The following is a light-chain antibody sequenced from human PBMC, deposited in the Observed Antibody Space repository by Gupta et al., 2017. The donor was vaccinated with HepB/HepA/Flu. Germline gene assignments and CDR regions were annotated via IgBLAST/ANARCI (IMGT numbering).Light chain of an antibody. Sequence: EIVLTQSPGTLSLSPGERATLSCRASQRITSSYLSWYQQKPGQAPRLLIYGASSRAPGIPDRFSGSGSETDFTLTISGLEPEDFAVYYCQQDARSMLTFGGGTKLEIK. CDR2: GAS. CDR1: QRITSSY. J-gene: IGKJ4*01. V-gene: IGKV3-20*01. CDR3: QQDARSMLT.